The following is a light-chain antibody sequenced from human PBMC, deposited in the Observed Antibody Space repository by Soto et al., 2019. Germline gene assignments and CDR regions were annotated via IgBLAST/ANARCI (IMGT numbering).Light chain of an antibody. Sequence: QSALTQPASVSGSPGQSITISCTGTSSDVGGYNYVSWYQQHPGKAPKLMIYEVNNRPSGVSNRYSGSKSRNTASLTLSGLQAQDEAHDICRSYTRSNTRVFGAGTKLTVL. V-gene: IGLV2-14*01. CDR2: EVN. J-gene: IGLJ3*02. CDR1: SSDVGGYNY. CDR3: RSYTRSNTRV.